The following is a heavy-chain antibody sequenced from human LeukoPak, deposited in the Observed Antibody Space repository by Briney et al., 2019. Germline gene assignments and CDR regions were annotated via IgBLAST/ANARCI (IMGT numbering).Heavy chain of an antibody. CDR2: ISGSSGII. CDR3: AGGYSSVY. CDR1: GFTFNTYT. V-gene: IGHV3-48*01. D-gene: IGHD5-18*01. J-gene: IGHJ4*02. Sequence: PGGSLRLSCAASGFTFNTYTMNWVRQAPGKGLEWVSYISGSSGIIDYADSVRGRFTISRDNAKNSLYLQMNSLGAEDTAVYYCAGGYSSVYWGQGTLVAVSS.